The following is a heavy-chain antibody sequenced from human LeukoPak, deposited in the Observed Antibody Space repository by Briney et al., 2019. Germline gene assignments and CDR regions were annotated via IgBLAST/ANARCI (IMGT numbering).Heavy chain of an antibody. V-gene: IGHV1-2*02. CDR1: GYTFTGYC. CDR3: ARDLGGFGYGGNDAFDI. J-gene: IGHJ3*02. CDR2: INPNGGGT. D-gene: IGHD4-23*01. Sequence: ASVKVSCKASGYTFTGYCMHWVRQAPGHGLEWMGWINPNGGGTNYAQKFQGRVTMTRDASISTAYMVLSRLRSDDTAVYYCARDLGGFGYGGNDAFDIWGQGTMVTVSS.